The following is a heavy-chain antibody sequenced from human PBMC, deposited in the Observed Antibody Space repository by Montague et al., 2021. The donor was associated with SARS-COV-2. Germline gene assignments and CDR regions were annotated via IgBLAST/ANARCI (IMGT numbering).Heavy chain of an antibody. J-gene: IGHJ5*02. CDR3: ARAMVRGGDWFDP. CDR2: IYFTGGS. D-gene: IGHD3-10*01. V-gene: IGHV4-39*07. CDR1: GGSISSGSYY. Sequence: SETLSLTCSVYGGSISSGSYYWAWMRQPPGKGPEWLGSIYFTGGSFPNQCLKSRATLSIDRSKNQFYLILTSVTAADTAVYYCARAMVRGGDWFDPWGQGIQVTVSS.